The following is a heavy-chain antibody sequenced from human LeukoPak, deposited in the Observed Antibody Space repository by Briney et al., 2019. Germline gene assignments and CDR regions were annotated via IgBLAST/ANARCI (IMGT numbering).Heavy chain of an antibody. D-gene: IGHD3-3*01. Sequence: PSETLSLTCTVSGGSISSYYWSWIRQPAGKGLEWIGRIYTSGSTNYNPSLASRVNMSVDTSKNQSSLNLSSVTAEDTAVYYCARDLQRLGFDPWGQGTLVTVSS. CDR2: IYTSGST. CDR1: GGSISSYY. J-gene: IGHJ5*02. V-gene: IGHV4-4*07. CDR3: ARDLQRLGFDP.